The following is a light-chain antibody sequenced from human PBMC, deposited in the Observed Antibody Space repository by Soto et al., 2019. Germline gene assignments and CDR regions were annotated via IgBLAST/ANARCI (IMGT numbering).Light chain of an antibody. Sequence: DIVLTQTPLSSPVTLGQPASISCRSSQNLVHSDGNTYLSWLQQRPGQPPRLLIYQISNRFSGVPDGFSGSEAGTDFHRTIRRVEVEDVGIYSCVQFSHFPRTFGQGTKVEIK. CDR2: QIS. CDR1: QNLVHSDGNTY. J-gene: IGKJ1*01. V-gene: IGKV2-24*01. CDR3: VQFSHFPRT.